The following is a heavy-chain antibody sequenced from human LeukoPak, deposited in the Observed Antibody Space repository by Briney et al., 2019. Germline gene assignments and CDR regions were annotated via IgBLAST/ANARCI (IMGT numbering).Heavy chain of an antibody. V-gene: IGHV1-18*04. CDR2: ISAYNGNT. CDR3: ARGELWFGELLQDY. D-gene: IGHD3-10*01. CDR1: GYTFTSYG. Sequence: ASVKVSCKASGYTFTSYGISWVRQAPGQGLEWMGWISAYNGNTNYAQKVQGRVTMTTDKSTSTAYMELWSLRSDDTAVYYCARGELWFGELLQDYWGQGTLVTVSS. J-gene: IGHJ4*02.